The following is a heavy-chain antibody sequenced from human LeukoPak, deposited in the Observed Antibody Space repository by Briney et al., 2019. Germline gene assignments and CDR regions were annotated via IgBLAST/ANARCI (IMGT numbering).Heavy chain of an antibody. V-gene: IGHV3-23*01. CDR1: GFTFSDYA. J-gene: IGHJ4*02. CDR2: ISDNGGGT. CDR3: AKERQTGDYFTSDY. Sequence: GGSLRLSCTASGFTFSDYAMSWVRQAPGEGLEWVSSISDNGGGTYYAGSVKGRFTISRDNSENTLYLQMNSLTVDDTAVYFCAKERQTGDYFTSDYWGQGTLVTVSS. D-gene: IGHD4-17*01.